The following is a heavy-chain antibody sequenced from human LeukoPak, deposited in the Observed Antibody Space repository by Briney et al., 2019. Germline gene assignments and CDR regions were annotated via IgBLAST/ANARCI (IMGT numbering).Heavy chain of an antibody. Sequence: SETLSLTCTVSGGSISSSSYYWGWIRQPPGKGLEWIGSIYYSGSTYYNPSLKSRATISVDTSKNQFSLKLSSVTAADTAVYYCARASYSGYSSGIFDYWGQGTLVTVSS. J-gene: IGHJ4*02. CDR2: IYYSGST. CDR1: GGSISSSSYY. CDR3: ARASYSGYSSGIFDY. V-gene: IGHV4-39*07. D-gene: IGHD6-19*01.